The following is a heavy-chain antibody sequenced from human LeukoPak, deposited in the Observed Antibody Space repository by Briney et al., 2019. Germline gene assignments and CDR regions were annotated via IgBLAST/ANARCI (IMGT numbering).Heavy chain of an antibody. Sequence: GSSVKVSCKASGGTFSSYAISWVRQAPGQGLEWMGRIIPILGIANYTQKFQGRVTITADKSTGTAYMELSSLRSEDTAVYYCARDGVSPMVATAGWFDPWGQGTLVIVSS. J-gene: IGHJ5*02. CDR3: ARDGVSPMVATAGWFDP. D-gene: IGHD5-12*01. CDR2: IIPILGIA. CDR1: GGTFSSYA. V-gene: IGHV1-69*04.